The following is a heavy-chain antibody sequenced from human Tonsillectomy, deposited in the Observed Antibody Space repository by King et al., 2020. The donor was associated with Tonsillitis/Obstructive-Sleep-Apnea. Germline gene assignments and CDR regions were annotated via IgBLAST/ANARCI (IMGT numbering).Heavy chain of an antibody. CDR1: GFTFTNYP. D-gene: IGHD4-17*01. CDR2: ISYDGSKK. Sequence: VQLVESGGGVVQPGRSLRLSCAASGFTFTNYPMHWVRQAPGKGLEWVAVISYDGSKKYYADSVKGRFTISRDNPKNTLYLQMNMMRTEDTAVYYCARDFDYAVDYWGQGTLVTVSS. J-gene: IGHJ4*02. V-gene: IGHV3-30*04. CDR3: ARDFDYAVDY.